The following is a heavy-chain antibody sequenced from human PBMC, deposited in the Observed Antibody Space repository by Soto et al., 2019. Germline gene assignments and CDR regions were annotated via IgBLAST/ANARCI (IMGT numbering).Heavy chain of an antibody. Sequence: PGGSLRLSCAASGFTFSSYGMHWVRQAPGKGLEWVAVISYDGSNKYYADSVKGRFAISRDNSKNTLYLQMNSLRAEDTAVYYCAKGLDIVVVVAALTFDYWGQGTLVTVSS. CDR3: AKGLDIVVVVAALTFDY. J-gene: IGHJ4*02. V-gene: IGHV3-30*18. CDR2: ISYDGSNK. D-gene: IGHD2-15*01. CDR1: GFTFSSYG.